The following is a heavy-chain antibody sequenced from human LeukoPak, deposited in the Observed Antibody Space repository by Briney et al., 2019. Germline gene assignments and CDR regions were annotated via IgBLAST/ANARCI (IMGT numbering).Heavy chain of an antibody. CDR3: AKDLSAAAVLYYFDY. J-gene: IGHJ4*02. D-gene: IGHD6-13*01. CDR2: ISGSGGST. Sequence: GGSLRLSCAASGFTFSSYAMSWVRQAPGKGLEWVSAISGSGGSTYYADSVKGRFTISRDNSNNTLYLQMNSLRAEDTAVYYCAKDLSAAAVLYYFDYWGQGTLVTVSS. V-gene: IGHV3-23*01. CDR1: GFTFSSYA.